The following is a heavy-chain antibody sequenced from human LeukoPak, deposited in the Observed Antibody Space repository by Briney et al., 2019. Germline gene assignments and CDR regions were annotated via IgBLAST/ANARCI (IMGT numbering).Heavy chain of an antibody. D-gene: IGHD1-26*01. CDR1: GGTISSSNYY. Sequence: SETLSLTCTVSGGTISSSNYYWDWLRPPPGKGLEWIGSVYYSGSAYYNPSLKSRLTISVDTSMSQFSLKLTSVTAADTAVYCCASRSTSRGSPFDYWGQGTLVTVSS. CDR3: ASRSTSRGSPFDY. CDR2: VYYSGSA. J-gene: IGHJ4*02. V-gene: IGHV4-39*01.